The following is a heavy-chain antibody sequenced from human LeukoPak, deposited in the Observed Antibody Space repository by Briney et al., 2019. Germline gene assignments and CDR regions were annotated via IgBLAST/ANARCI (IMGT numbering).Heavy chain of an antibody. V-gene: IGHV3-30*01. CDR1: GFTFSSYA. D-gene: IGHD1-26*01. Sequence: GGSLRLSCAASGFTFSSYAMHWVRQAPGKGLEWVAVISYDGSNKYYADSVKGRFTISRDNSKNTLYLQMNSPRAEDTAVYYCASAVGATLDYWGQGTLVTVSS. J-gene: IGHJ4*02. CDR3: ASAVGATLDY. CDR2: ISYDGSNK.